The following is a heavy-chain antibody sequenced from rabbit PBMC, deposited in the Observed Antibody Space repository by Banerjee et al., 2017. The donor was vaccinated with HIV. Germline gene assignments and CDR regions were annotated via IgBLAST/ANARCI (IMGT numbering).Heavy chain of an antibody. V-gene: IGHV1S40*01. D-gene: IGHD8-1*01. CDR2: INTDSGST. J-gene: IGHJ4*01. Sequence: QSVEESGGDLVKPGGTLTLTCTVSGFSLSSYAMCWVRQAPGKGLEWIACINTDSGSTWYASWVIRRFTISKTSSTTVTLQMTSLTAADTATYFCARAGSSYYTFFNLWGQGTLVTVS. CDR1: GFSLSSYA. CDR3: ARAGSSYYTFFNL.